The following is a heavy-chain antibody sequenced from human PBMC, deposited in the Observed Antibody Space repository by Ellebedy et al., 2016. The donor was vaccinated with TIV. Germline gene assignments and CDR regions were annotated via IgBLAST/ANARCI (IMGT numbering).Heavy chain of an antibody. CDR3: AKGVRYFDL. D-gene: IGHD3-10*02. CDR1: GGSITNYY. CDR2: VYYSGAT. Sequence: MPSETLSLTCNVSGGSITNYYWSWIRQPPGRDLEWIGSVYYSGATNHNPSLTGRVRISLDTSKRQFSLELTSVTAADTAVYFCAKGVRYFDLWGRGTLVTVSS. J-gene: IGHJ2*01. V-gene: IGHV4-59*08.